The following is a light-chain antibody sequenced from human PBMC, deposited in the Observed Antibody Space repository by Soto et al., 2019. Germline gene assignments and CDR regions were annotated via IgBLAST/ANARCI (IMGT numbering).Light chain of an antibody. CDR2: EVS. CDR1: SSDVGRYNR. V-gene: IGLV2-18*02. Sequence: QSALTQPPSVSGSPGQSVTISCTGTSSDVGRYNRVSWYQQPPGTAPKLMIYEVSNRPSGVPDRFSGSKSGNTASLTISGLHAEDEADYYCSSYTTSSTFVFRGGTKLTVL. CDR3: SSYTTSSTFV. J-gene: IGLJ2*01.